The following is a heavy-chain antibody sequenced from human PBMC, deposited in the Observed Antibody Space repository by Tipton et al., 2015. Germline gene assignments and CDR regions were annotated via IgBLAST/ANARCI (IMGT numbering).Heavy chain of an antibody. CDR3: AREFVTSGGFGMDV. Sequence: TLSLTCAVYGGSFSSYYWTWMRQPPGKGLEWIGEINHSGRTNYNPSLKSRVTISADTSKNQFSLKLTSVTAADTAVYYCAREFVTSGGFGMDVWGQGTTVTVSS. V-gene: IGHV4-34*01. CDR2: INHSGRT. J-gene: IGHJ6*02. CDR1: GGSFSSYY. D-gene: IGHD3-16*01.